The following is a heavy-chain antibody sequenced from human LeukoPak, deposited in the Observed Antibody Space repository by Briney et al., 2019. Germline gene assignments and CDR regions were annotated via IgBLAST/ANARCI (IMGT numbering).Heavy chain of an antibody. Sequence: SQTLSLTCGISGDSVSSNNGAWNWIRQSPSRGLEWVGRTYYRSKWYNDYATSLQGRITISPDTSKNQFSLHLYSVTPEDTAIYYCARDVGTSGWYTFAYWGQGILVTVSS. D-gene: IGHD6-19*01. CDR2: TYYRSKWYN. J-gene: IGHJ4*02. V-gene: IGHV6-1*01. CDR3: ARDVGTSGWYTFAY. CDR1: GDSVSSNNGA.